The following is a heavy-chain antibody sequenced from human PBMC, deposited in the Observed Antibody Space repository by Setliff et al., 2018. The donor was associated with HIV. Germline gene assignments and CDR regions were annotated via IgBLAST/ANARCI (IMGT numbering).Heavy chain of an antibody. CDR2: IYYSGST. D-gene: IGHD1-26*01. V-gene: IGHV4-39*01. J-gene: IGHJ4*02. CDR3: ARHGRLSGGYWGGGDY. CDR1: GGSISSGSYY. Sequence: SETLSLTCTVSGGSISSGSYYWGWIRQPPGKGLEWIGSIYYSGSTYYNPSLQSRVTISVDTSKNLFSLKLTSVTAADTAVYYCARHGRLSGGYWGGGDYWGQGTLVTISS.